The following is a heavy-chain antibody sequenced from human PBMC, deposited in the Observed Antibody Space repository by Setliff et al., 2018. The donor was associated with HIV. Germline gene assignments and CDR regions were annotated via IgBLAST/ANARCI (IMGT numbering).Heavy chain of an antibody. J-gene: IGHJ6*03. Sequence: KTSETLSLTCTVSGGSIYGSDYYWTWTRQPPGKGLEWIGNIHYSGSTNYNPSLKSRVTISVDTSKNQFSLKLSSVTAADTAVYYCARGDGTKYYYYYYMDVWGKGTTVTVSS. V-gene: IGHV4-61*08. CDR1: GGSIYGSDYY. CDR2: IHYSGST. D-gene: IGHD1-7*01. CDR3: ARGDGTKYYYYYYMDV.